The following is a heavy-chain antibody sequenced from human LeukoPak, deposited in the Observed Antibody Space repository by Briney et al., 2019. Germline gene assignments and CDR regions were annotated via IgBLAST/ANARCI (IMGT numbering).Heavy chain of an antibody. CDR3: AKDYYDSSGYQSDY. CDR2: ISGSGGST. V-gene: IGHV3-23*01. J-gene: IGHJ4*02. CDR1: GFTFSSYA. D-gene: IGHD3-22*01. Sequence: PGGSLRRYCAGSGFTFSSYARIWVRQAPGKGLEGVSAISGSGGSTYHADSVKGRFTIPRDNSKNTLYLQMNSLRAEDTAVYYCAKDYYDSSGYQSDYWGQGTLVTVSS.